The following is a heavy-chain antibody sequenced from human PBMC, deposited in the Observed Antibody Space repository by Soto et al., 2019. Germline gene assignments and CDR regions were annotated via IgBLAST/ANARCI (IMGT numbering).Heavy chain of an antibody. CDR2: IDSDGSDT. CDR3: AKGSPYSGTYFHP. Sequence: EVQLVESGGGLVQPGGSLRLSCAASGFTFTNYWLHWVRQAPGKGLVWVSRIDSDGSDTRYADSVKGRFTISRDNAKNTLYLEMSSLRGEDTAVYYCAKGSPYSGTYFHPWGQGTLVTVSS. D-gene: IGHD1-26*01. CDR1: GFTFTNYW. V-gene: IGHV3-74*01. J-gene: IGHJ5*02.